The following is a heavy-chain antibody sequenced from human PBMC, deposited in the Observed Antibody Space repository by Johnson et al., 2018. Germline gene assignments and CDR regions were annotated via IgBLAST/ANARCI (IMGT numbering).Heavy chain of an antibody. CDR2: ISSSGYTV. Sequence: VQLVESGGGLVKPGGSLRLSCAASGFIFSDYYISWIRQAPGKGLSWVSYISSSGYTVFYLDSVKGRFTIARENAKNSLYLQSHSLRVEDTAVYYCARPPGFGLNYYNYGMDVWGQGTTVTVSS. D-gene: IGHD3-16*01. J-gene: IGHJ6*02. CDR3: ARPPGFGLNYYNYGMDV. CDR1: GFIFSDYY. V-gene: IGHV3-11*01.